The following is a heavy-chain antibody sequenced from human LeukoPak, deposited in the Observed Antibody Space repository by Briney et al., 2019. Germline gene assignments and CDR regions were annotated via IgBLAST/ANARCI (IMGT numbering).Heavy chain of an antibody. D-gene: IGHD1-26*01. CDR3: ARDELELHYFDY. CDR1: GYTFTSYY. J-gene: IGHJ4*02. V-gene: IGHV1-46*01. Sequence: GASVKVSCKASGYTFTSYYMHWVRQAPGQGLEWMGIINPSGGSASYAQKFQGRVTMTRDTSTSTVYMELSSLRSEDMAVYYCARDELELHYFDYWGQGTLVTVSS. CDR2: INPSGGSA.